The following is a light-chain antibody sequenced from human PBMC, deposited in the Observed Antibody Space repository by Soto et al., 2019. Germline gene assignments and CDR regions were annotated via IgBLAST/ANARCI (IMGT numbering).Light chain of an antibody. CDR1: QSVSSSY. J-gene: IGKJ4*01. V-gene: IGKV3-20*01. CDR2: GAS. Sequence: EIVLTQSPGTLSLSPGERATLSCRASQSVSSSYLAWYQQKPVQAPRLLIYGASSRVTGIPDRFSGSGSGTDFTLTISRLEPEDFAVYYCQQYGTSLTCGGGTKVEIK. CDR3: QQYGTSLT.